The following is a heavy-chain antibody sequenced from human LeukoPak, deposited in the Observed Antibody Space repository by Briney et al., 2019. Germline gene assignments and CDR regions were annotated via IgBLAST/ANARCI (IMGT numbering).Heavy chain of an antibody. CDR1: GFTFSSYA. CDR3: ARGRGLRYFDWLSSMDV. CDR2: ISGSGGST. D-gene: IGHD3-9*01. Sequence: PGGSLRLSCAASGFTFSSYAMSWVRQAPGKGLEWVSAISGSGGSTYYADSVKGRFTISRDNSKNTLYLQMNSLRAEDTAVYYCARGRGLRYFDWLSSMDVWGQGTTVTVSS. V-gene: IGHV3-23*01. J-gene: IGHJ6*02.